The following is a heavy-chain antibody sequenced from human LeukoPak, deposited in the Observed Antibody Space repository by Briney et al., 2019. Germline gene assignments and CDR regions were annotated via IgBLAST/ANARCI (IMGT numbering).Heavy chain of an antibody. CDR2: IKQDGSEK. V-gene: IGHV3-7*01. CDR1: GFTFSNYA. D-gene: IGHD1-26*01. Sequence: GGSLRLSCAASGFTFSNYAMSWVRQAPGKGLEWVANIKQDGSEKYYVDSVKGRFTISRDNAKNSLYLQMNSLRAEGTAVYYCARVVGATGYWGQGTLVTVSS. J-gene: IGHJ4*02. CDR3: ARVVGATGY.